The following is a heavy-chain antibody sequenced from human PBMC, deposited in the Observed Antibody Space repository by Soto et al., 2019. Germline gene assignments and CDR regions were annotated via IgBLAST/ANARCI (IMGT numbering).Heavy chain of an antibody. CDR2: ISSSSYT. V-gene: IGHV3-11*06. J-gene: IGHJ4*02. CDR3: ARESSRGYSGYVNFDY. Sequence: GGSLRLSCAASGFTFSDYYMSWIRQAPGKGLEWVSYISSSSYTNYADSVKGRFTISRDNAKNSLYLQMNSLRAEDTAVYYCARESSRGYSGYVNFDYWGQGTLVTVSS. D-gene: IGHD5-12*01. CDR1: GFTFSDYY.